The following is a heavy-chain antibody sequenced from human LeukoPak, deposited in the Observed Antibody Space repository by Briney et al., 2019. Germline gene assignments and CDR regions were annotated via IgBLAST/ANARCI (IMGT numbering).Heavy chain of an antibody. D-gene: IGHD3-16*01. CDR3: ARAAENYGGRFDY. J-gene: IGHJ4*02. CDR1: GFTFSSYC. CDR2: ISGNSSTI. Sequence: QSGGSLRLSCAASGFTFSSYCMTWVRQAPGKGLEWVSYISGNSSTIYYADSVKGRFTISRDNAKNSLYLQMNSLRAEDTAVYYCARAAENYGGRFDYWGQGTLVTVSS. V-gene: IGHV3-48*01.